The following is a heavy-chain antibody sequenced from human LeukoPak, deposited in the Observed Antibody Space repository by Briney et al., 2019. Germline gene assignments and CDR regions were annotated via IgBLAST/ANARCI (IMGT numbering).Heavy chain of an antibody. D-gene: IGHD2-15*01. Sequence: GRSLRLSCAASGFTFSSYGMHWVRQAPGKGLEWVAVISYDGSNKYYADSVKGRFTISRDNSKNTLYLQMYSLRAEDTAVYFCAREDGYCSGGNCYSYFDSWGQGTLVTVSS. J-gene: IGHJ4*02. V-gene: IGHV3-30*03. CDR2: ISYDGSNK. CDR3: AREDGYCSGGNCYSYFDS. CDR1: GFTFSSYG.